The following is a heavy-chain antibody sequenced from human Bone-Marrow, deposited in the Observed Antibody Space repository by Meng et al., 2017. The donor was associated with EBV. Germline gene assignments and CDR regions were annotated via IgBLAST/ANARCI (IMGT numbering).Heavy chain of an antibody. Sequence: VQLVCVGGGLVKSGGSLRLSCVASGLNLSDYYMRCVRQVPGKGLEWVSYISNSVGTTYYADSVKGRFNISRDKTKNSLYMQMNSLRDEDTAVYYCARRSTIYSGRFDFWGQGTLVTVSS. CDR1: GLNLSDYY. CDR3: ARRSTIYSGRFDF. D-gene: IGHD5/OR15-5a*01. CDR2: ISNSVGTT. J-gene: IGHJ4*02. V-gene: IGHV3-11*01.